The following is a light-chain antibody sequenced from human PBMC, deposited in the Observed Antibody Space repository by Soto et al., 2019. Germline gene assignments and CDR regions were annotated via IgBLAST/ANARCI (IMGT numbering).Light chain of an antibody. CDR3: SSYTSANTVV. CDR2: EVS. Sequence: QSALTQPASVSGSPGRSITISCTGTRNDVGGYSHVSWYQRHPGKAPQFLIYEVSHRPTGVSNRFSAAKSGNTASLTISGLQAEDEAEYFCSSYTSANTVVFGGGTKVTVL. J-gene: IGLJ2*01. CDR1: RNDVGGYSH. V-gene: IGLV2-14*01.